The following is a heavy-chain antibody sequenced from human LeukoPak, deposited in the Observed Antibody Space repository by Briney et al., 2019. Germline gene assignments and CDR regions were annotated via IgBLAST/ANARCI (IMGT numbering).Heavy chain of an antibody. CDR1: GGSISNYY. CDR3: ARGLGYCSSTSCPPWFDP. V-gene: IGHV4-4*07. D-gene: IGHD2-2*01. CDR2: FYSSGSY. J-gene: IGHJ5*02. Sequence: PSETLSLTCTVSGGSISNYYWSWIRQPAGKGLEWIGRFYSSGSYNYNPSLKSRVTISVDTSKNQFSLKLSSVTAADTAVYYCARGLGYCSSTSCPPWFDPWGQGTLVTVSS.